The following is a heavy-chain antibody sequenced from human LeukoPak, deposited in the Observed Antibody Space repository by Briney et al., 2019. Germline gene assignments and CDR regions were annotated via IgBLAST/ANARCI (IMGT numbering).Heavy chain of an antibody. CDR3: AKDEYYYDSSGYGY. J-gene: IGHJ4*02. CDR2: ISISGSTI. D-gene: IGHD3-22*01. V-gene: IGHV3-48*03. Sequence: GGSLRLSCAASGFTFSSYEMNWVRQAPGKGLEWVSYISISGSTIYYADSVKGRFTISRDNSKNSLYLQMNSLRTEDTALYYCAKDEYYYDSSGYGYWGQGTLVTVSS. CDR1: GFTFSSYE.